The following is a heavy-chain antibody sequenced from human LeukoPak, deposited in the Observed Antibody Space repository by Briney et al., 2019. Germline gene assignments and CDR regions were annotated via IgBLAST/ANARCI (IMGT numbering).Heavy chain of an antibody. J-gene: IGHJ4*02. V-gene: IGHV3-7*01. D-gene: IGHD1-26*01. CDR1: GFTFSSNW. CDR2: IKPDGSAE. Sequence: PGGSLRLSCATSGFTFSSNWMSWVRHAPGRGLEWVANIKPDGSAEYYAASVKGRFTVSGDNAKNSLFLQMNSLRVEDTAVYYCARDSVGVPTDFDYWGQGTLVTVSS. CDR3: ARDSVGVPTDFDY.